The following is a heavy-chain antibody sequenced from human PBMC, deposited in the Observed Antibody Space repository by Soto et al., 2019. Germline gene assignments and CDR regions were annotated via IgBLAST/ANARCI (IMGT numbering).Heavy chain of an antibody. CDR3: ASRDSYDFWSGYPEYYFDY. J-gene: IGHJ4*02. V-gene: IGHV1-2*02. CDR2: INPNSGGT. D-gene: IGHD3-3*01. CDR1: GYTFTGYY. Sequence: QVQLVQSGAEVKKPGASVKVSCKASGYTFTGYYMHWVRQAPGQGLEWMGWINPNSGGTNYAQKFQGRVTMTRDTSISTAYMELSRLRSDDTAVYYCASRDSYDFWSGYPEYYFDYWGQGTLVTVSS.